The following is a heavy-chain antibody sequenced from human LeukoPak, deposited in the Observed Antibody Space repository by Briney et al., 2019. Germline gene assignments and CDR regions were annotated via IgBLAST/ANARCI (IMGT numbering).Heavy chain of an antibody. CDR1: GGSISSSSYY. V-gene: IGHV4-39*01. D-gene: IGHD1-26*01. J-gene: IGHJ4*02. CDR3: ATSLVGADDY. Sequence: SETLSLTCTVSGGSISSSSYYWGWIRQPPGKGLEWIGSIYYSGSTYYNPSLKSRVTISVDTSKNQFSLKLSSVTAADTAVYYCATSLVGADDYWGQGTLVPVSS. CDR2: IYYSGST.